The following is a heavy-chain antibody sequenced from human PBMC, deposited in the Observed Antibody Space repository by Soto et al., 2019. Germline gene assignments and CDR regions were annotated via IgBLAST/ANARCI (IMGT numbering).Heavy chain of an antibody. CDR3: ARDLAYCGGDCGNYYYYYGMDV. D-gene: IGHD2-21*02. CDR1: GFTFSSYG. V-gene: IGHV3-30*03. Sequence: PGGSLRLSCAASGFTFSSYGMHWVRQAPGKGLEWVAVISYDGSNKYYADSVKGRFTISRDNSKNTLYLQMNSLRAEDTAVYYCARDLAYCGGDCGNYYYYYGMDVWGQGTTVTVSS. J-gene: IGHJ6*02. CDR2: ISYDGSNK.